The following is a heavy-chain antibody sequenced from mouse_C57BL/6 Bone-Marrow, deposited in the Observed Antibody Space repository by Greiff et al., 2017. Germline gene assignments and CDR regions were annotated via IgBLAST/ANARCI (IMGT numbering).Heavy chain of an antibody. Sequence: QVQLQQPGAELVMPGASVKLSCKASGYTFTSYWMHWVKQRPGQGLEWIGEIDPSDSYTNYNQKFKGKSTFTVDKSSSTAYMQLSSLTSEDSAVYYCAREGLYDYPDYWGQGTTLTVSS. CDR2: IDPSDSYT. CDR1: GYTFTSYW. V-gene: IGHV1-69*01. CDR3: AREGLYDYPDY. J-gene: IGHJ2*01. D-gene: IGHD2-4*01.